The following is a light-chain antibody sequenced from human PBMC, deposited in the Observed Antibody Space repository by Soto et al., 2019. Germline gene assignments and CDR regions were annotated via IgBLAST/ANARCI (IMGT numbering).Light chain of an antibody. CDR1: QSVSSN. V-gene: IGKV3-15*01. CDR2: GAS. J-gene: IGKJ1*01. Sequence: EIVMTQSPATLSVSPGERATISCRASQSVSSNLAWYQQKPGQAPRILIYGASNQATGVPARFSGSGSGTEFTLTISSLQSEDFAVYYCQQYDTLPTFGQGTKVEV. CDR3: QQYDTLPT.